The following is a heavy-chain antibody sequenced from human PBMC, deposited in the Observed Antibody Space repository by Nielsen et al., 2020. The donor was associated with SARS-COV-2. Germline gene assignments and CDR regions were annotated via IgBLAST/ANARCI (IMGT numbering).Heavy chain of an antibody. CDR1: GYSFTSYW. V-gene: IGHV5-51*01. D-gene: IGHD4-17*01. CDR2: IYPGDSDT. J-gene: IGHJ5*02. Sequence: GESLKISCQGSGYSFTSYWIGWVRQMPGKGLEWMGIIYPGDSDTRYSPSFQGQVTISADKSISTAYLQWSSLKASDTAMYYCARLDDYGDYPNWFDPWGQGTLVTVSS. CDR3: ARLDDYGDYPNWFDP.